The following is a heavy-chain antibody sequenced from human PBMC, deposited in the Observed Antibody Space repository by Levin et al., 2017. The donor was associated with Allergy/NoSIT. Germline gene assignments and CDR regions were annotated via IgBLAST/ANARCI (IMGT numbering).Heavy chain of an antibody. J-gene: IGHJ4*02. V-gene: IGHV1-69*01. CDR2: IIAISDTT. CDR1: GGTFSSYA. CDR3: ARRHNSGWHFDY. D-gene: IGHD5-12*01. Sequence: KISCKASGGTFSSYAISWVRQAPGQGLEWMGGIIAISDTTNYAQKFQGRVTITADESTTTVYMELSSLRSEDTAVYYCARRHNSGWHFDYWGQGTLVTVSS.